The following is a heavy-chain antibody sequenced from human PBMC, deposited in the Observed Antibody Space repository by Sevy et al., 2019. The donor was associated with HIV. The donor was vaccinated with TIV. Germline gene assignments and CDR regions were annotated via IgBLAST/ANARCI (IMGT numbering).Heavy chain of an antibody. Sequence: GGSLRLSCAASGFTFSSYGMHWVRQAPGKGLEWVAVISYDGSNKYYADSVKGRFTISRDNSKNTLYLQMNSLRAEDTAVYYCAKVPAYSSGWYHYYYGMDVWVQGTTVTVSS. CDR3: AKVPAYSSGWYHYYYGMDV. D-gene: IGHD6-19*01. CDR2: ISYDGSNK. CDR1: GFTFSSYG. V-gene: IGHV3-30*18. J-gene: IGHJ6*02.